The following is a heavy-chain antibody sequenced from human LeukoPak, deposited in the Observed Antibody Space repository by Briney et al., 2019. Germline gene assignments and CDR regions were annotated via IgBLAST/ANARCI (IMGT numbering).Heavy chain of an antibody. CDR3: ARRPAAGCFDY. J-gene: IGHJ4*02. CDR1: GGSISSSSYY. CDR2: IYYSGST. D-gene: IGHD6-13*01. Sequence: SSETLSLTCTVSGGSISSSSYYWGWIRQPPGKGLEWIGSIYYSGSTYYNPSLKSRVTISVDTSKNQFSLKLSSVTAADTAIYHCARRPAAGCFDYWGQGTLVTVSS. V-gene: IGHV4-39*01.